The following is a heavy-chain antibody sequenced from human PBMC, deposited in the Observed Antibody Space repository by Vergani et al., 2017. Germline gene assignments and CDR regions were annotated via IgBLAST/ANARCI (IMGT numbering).Heavy chain of an antibody. J-gene: IGHJ6*03. CDR3: ARGTQPPWGYYYYYYIDV. V-gene: IGHV4-34*01. Sequence: QVQLQQWGAGLLKPPETLSLTCDVYGGYFSGYYWSWIRQPPGKGLEWIGEINHSGSTNYNPTLKSRVTITVETSKNQFSLKLSSVTAADTAVYYCARGTQPPWGYYYYYYIDVWGKGTTVSVSS. CDR1: GGYFSGYY. CDR2: INHSGST. D-gene: IGHD7-27*01.